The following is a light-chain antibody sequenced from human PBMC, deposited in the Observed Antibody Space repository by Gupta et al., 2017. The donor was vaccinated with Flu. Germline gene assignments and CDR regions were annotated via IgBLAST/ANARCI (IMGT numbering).Light chain of an antibody. V-gene: IGLV2-14*01. J-gene: IGLJ3*02. CDR2: EVS. CDR3: SSYTSSSTPWV. Sequence: QSALTQPASVSGSPGQSLTISFTGPSSDVGGYNYVSWYQQHPGKAPKLMIYEVSNRPSGVSNRFSGSKSGNTASLTISGLQAEDEADYYCSSYTSSSTPWVFGGGTKLTVL. CDR1: SSDVGGYNY.